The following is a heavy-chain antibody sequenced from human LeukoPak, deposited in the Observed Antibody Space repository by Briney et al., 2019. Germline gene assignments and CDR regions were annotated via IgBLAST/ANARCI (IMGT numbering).Heavy chain of an antibody. V-gene: IGHV3-33*01. CDR2: IWYDGSNK. Sequence: GGSLRLSCAASGFTFSSYGMHWVRQAPGKGLEWVAVIWYDGSNKYYADSVKGRFTISRDNSKNTLYLQMNSLRAEDTAVYYCARDMSYNGSGSDGMDVWGQGTTVTVSS. CDR3: ARDMSYNGSGSDGMDV. J-gene: IGHJ6*02. CDR1: GFTFSSYG. D-gene: IGHD3-10*01.